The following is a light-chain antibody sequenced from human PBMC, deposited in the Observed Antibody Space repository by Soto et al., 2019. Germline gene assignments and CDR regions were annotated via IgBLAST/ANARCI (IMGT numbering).Light chain of an antibody. CDR1: QSVSSY. CDR2: DAS. V-gene: IGKV3-20*01. Sequence: EIVLTQSPATLSLSPGERATLSCRASQSVSSYLAWYQQKPGQAPRLLIYDASNRATGIPDRFSGSGSGTDFTLTISRLETEDFAVYYCQQYGSSGTFGQGTKVDIK. J-gene: IGKJ1*01. CDR3: QQYGSSGT.